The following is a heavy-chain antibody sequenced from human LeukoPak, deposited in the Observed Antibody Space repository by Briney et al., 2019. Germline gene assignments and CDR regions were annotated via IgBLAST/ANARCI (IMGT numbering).Heavy chain of an antibody. Sequence: SETLSFTCAVYGQSVSGSRSYWAWIRQPPGKGLEWIGNVLLSGRTTYNPALESRVSISMDSSKNQFSLALTSVTAADTAVYYCAKEPDGIRFDPWGQGTLVTVSS. CDR1: GQSVSGSRSY. J-gene: IGHJ5*02. CDR2: VLLSGRT. CDR3: AKEPDGIRFDP. D-gene: IGHD1-14*01. V-gene: IGHV4-34*12.